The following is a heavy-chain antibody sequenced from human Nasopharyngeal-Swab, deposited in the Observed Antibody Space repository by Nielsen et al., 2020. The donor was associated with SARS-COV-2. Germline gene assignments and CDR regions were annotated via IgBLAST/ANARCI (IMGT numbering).Heavy chain of an antibody. Sequence: SVPTLVKPTQTLTLTCTFSGFSLTTSGVGVGWIRKPPGKALEWLALIYWDDDKRYSPSLKSRLTITKDTSKNQVVLTMTNMDPVDTATYYCAHSGSGYRNADAFDIWGQGTMVTVSS. V-gene: IGHV2-5*02. CDR1: GFSLTTSGVG. J-gene: IGHJ3*02. D-gene: IGHD5-12*01. CDR3: AHSGSGYRNADAFDI. CDR2: IYWDDDK.